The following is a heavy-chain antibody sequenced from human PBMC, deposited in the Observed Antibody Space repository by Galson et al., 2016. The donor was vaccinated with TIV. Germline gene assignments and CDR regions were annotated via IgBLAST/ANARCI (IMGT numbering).Heavy chain of an antibody. Sequence: LRLSCATSGFTLGGYGLHWVRQAPGKGLEWVAIIWYDGSTKFYGDSVTDRFTISRDTSTKTLYLQMNSLRVEDTGVYYCAREAFSTHNSYGFDVWGPGTPVTVSS. CDR3: AREAFSTHNSYGFDV. CDR2: IWYDGSTK. CDR1: GFTLGGYG. D-gene: IGHD3-3*02. J-gene: IGHJ6*02. V-gene: IGHV3-33*01.